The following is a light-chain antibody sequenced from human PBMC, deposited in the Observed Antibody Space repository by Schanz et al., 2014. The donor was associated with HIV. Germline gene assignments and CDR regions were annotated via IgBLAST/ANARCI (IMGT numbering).Light chain of an antibody. Sequence: DIQMTQSPSSLSASIGDRVTITCRANQGIGNFLAWYQQKPGKVPKLLIYGASTLQSGVPSRFSGSGSGTEFTLTISSLQPEDVGTFYCQNYNTALFTFCPGTTVDLK. CDR1: QGIGNF. V-gene: IGKV1-27*01. CDR2: GAS. CDR3: QNYNTALFT. J-gene: IGKJ3*01.